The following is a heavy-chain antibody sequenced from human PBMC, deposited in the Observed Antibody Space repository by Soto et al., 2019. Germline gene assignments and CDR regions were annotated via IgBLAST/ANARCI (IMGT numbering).Heavy chain of an antibody. CDR3: ARDILSGGAYPDS. CDR2: ISSGSSYI. CDR1: GFTFSTYT. Sequence: RWSLRLSCAASGFTFSTYTMNWFRQAPGKGLEWISSISSGSSYIYYAGSVKGRFTISRDNAKNSLFLQMNSLRADDTAVYYCARDILSGGAYPDSWGQGTKVTVSS. J-gene: IGHJ5*01. D-gene: IGHD3-10*01. V-gene: IGHV3-21*01.